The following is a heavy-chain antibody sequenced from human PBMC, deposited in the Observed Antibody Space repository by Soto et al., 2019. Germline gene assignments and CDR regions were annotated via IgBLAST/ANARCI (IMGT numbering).Heavy chain of an antibody. D-gene: IGHD3-10*01. V-gene: IGHV3-23*01. Sequence: EVQLLESGGGLVQPGGSLRLSCAASGFTFSSYAMSWVRQAPGKGLEWVSDISGGGDNTYYADSVRGRFTISRDNSKXXXXXXXXXXXXXXXXKYYCAKDRLSSGSGVRFDPWGQGTLVTVSS. CDR1: GFTFSSYA. J-gene: IGHJ5*02. CDR2: ISGGGDNT. CDR3: AKDRLSSGSGVRFDP.